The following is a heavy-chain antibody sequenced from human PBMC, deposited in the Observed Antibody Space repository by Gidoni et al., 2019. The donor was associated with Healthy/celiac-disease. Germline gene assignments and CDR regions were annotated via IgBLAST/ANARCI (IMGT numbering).Heavy chain of an antibody. D-gene: IGHD6-19*01. Sequence: QVQLVESGGGVVQPGRSLRLSCAASGFPFSSYAMHWVRQAPGKGLELVAVISYDGSNKYYADSVKGRFTISRDNSKNTLYLQMNSLRAEDTAVYYCARGGAVAGTLKYFQHWGQGTLVTVSS. CDR2: ISYDGSNK. J-gene: IGHJ1*01. CDR3: ARGGAVAGTLKYFQH. V-gene: IGHV3-30*01. CDR1: GFPFSSYA.